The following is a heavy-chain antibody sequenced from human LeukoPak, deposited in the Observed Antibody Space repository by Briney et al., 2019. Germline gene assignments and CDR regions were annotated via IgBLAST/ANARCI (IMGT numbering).Heavy chain of an antibody. CDR1: GFTFSSYS. D-gene: IGHD3-9*01. Sequence: PGGSLRLSCAASGFTFSSYSMNWVRQAPGKGLEWVSYISSSSSTIYYADSVKGRFTISRDNAKNSLYLQMNSLRAEDTAVYYCVRVEPVLRYFDWFLNGGAFDIWGQGTMVTVSS. V-gene: IGHV3-48*04. CDR3: VRVEPVLRYFDWFLNGGAFDI. CDR2: ISSSSSTI. J-gene: IGHJ3*02.